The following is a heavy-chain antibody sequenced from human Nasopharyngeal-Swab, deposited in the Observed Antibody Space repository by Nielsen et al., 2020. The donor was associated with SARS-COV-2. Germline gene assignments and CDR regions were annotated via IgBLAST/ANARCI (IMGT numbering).Heavy chain of an antibody. V-gene: IGHV4-31*03. CDR3: ARAATVNHFGY. CDR2: ISYSGNT. J-gene: IGHJ4*02. Sequence: SETLSLTCSVSGASIRRGDYYWSWIRQPPGKGLEWIGYISYSGNTYFNPSLKSRVTISLDTSKNQFSLKLSSVTAADTAVYYCARAATVNHFGYWGQGTLVTVSS. D-gene: IGHD4-17*01. CDR1: GASIRRGDYY.